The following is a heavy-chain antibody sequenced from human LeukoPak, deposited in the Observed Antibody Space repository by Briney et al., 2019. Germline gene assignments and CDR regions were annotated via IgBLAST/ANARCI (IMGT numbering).Heavy chain of an antibody. CDR2: IYDSGST. Sequence: KPSETLSLTCTVSGGSISSGGYYWSWIRQHPGKGLEWIGYIYDSGSTYYNPSLKSRVTISVDTSKNQFSLKLSSVTAADTAVYYCARDSCSTSCYRGYYYYGMDVWGQGTTVTVSS. J-gene: IGHJ6*02. D-gene: IGHD2-2*01. CDR1: GGSISSGGYY. V-gene: IGHV4-31*03. CDR3: ARDSCSTSCYRGYYYYGMDV.